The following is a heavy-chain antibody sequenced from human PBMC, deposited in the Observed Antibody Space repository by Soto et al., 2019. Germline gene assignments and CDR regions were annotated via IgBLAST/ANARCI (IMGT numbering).Heavy chain of an antibody. CDR2: MNPKSGTT. V-gene: IGHV1-8*02. J-gene: IGHJ4*02. D-gene: IGHD2-8*01. CDR1: GYPFTSYN. CDR3: VRYGVAATY. Sequence: GSVKVFFKASGYPFTSYNIHLVRQATGQGLEWMGYMNPKSGTTGYSQKFQDRITLTRYTPTTTAYMELNSLTSYDTAMYFCVRYGVAATYWGQGTQVTVSS.